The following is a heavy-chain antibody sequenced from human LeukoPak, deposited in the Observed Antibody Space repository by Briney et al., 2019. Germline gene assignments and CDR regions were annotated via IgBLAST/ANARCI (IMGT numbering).Heavy chain of an antibody. J-gene: IGHJ3*02. CDR1: GFTFSNYW. V-gene: IGHV3-7*01. CDR3: ARSYRGPSAFDI. D-gene: IGHD3-10*01. Sequence: GGSLGLSCAASGFTFSNYWMSWVRQAPGKGLEWVANINQDGSEKHYVDSVKGRFTISRDNAQNSLSLQINSLRAEDTAVYYCARSYRGPSAFDIWGQGTMVSVSS. CDR2: INQDGSEK.